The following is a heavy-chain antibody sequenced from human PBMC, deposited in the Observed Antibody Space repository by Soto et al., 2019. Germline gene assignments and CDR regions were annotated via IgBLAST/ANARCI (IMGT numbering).Heavy chain of an antibody. D-gene: IGHD3-10*01. Sequence: QLQLHESGPGLVRPSETLSLTCTVSGGSISNTDYYWGWVRQPPGKGLAWIGTIYYNGATQYNPSLKSRVTLSVDTSKNHFSVKLTSVTAADTAVYYCARELRGDSGPSSSDYGGQGTLVTVSS. V-gene: IGHV4-39*02. J-gene: IGHJ4*02. CDR1: GGSISNTDYY. CDR2: IYYNGAT. CDR3: ARELRGDSGPSSSDY.